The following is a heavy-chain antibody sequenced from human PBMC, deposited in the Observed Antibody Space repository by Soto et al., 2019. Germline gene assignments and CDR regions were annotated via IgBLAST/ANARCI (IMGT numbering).Heavy chain of an antibody. V-gene: IGHV4-34*01. D-gene: IGHD3-10*01. CDR2: INHSGST. CDR1: GGSFSGYY. Sequence: PSETLSLTCAVYGGSFSGYYCSWIRQPPWKGLEWIGEINHSGSTNYNPSLKSRVTISVDTSKNQFSLKLSSVTAADTAVYYCAIVALPGGSGSYFGGWYYGMDVWGQGTTVTVSS. CDR3: AIVALPGGSGSYFGGWYYGMDV. J-gene: IGHJ6*02.